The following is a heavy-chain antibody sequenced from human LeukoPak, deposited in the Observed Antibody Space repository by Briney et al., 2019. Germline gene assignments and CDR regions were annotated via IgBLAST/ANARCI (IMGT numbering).Heavy chain of an antibody. D-gene: IGHD6-13*01. J-gene: IGHJ4*02. CDR3: ARGLTGYSTSWLDY. CDR2: INPKSGGT. CDR1: GYTFTDYF. Sequence: ASVKVSCKASGYTFTDYFMNWVRQAPGQGLEWMGWINPKSGGTVYAQKFQGRVTMTRDTSISTAYMELSRLRSDDTAVHYCARGLTGYSTSWLDYWGQGTLVTVSS. V-gene: IGHV1-2*02.